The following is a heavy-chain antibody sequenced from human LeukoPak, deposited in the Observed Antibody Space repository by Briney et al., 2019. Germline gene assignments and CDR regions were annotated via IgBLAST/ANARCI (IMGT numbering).Heavy chain of an antibody. CDR3: ARDRAEYLRPDAFDI. CDR2: IIPILGIA. V-gene: IGHV1-69*04. D-gene: IGHD6-6*01. CDR1: GGTFSSYT. J-gene: IGHJ3*02. Sequence: SVKVSCKASGGTFSSYTISWVRQAPGQGLEWMGRIIPILGIANYAQKFQGRVTITADESTSTAYMELSSLRSEDTAVYYCARDRAEYLRPDAFDIWGQGTMVTVSS.